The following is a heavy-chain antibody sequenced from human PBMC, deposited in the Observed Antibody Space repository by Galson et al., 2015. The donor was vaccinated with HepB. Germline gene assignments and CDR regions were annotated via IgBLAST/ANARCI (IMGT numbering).Heavy chain of an antibody. J-gene: IGHJ5*02. CDR2: IRYDGSNK. CDR3: ALGSSRGVIITTPWA. CDR1: GFTFSSYG. D-gene: IGHD3-10*01. V-gene: IGHV3-30*02. Sequence: SLRLSCAASGFTFSSYGMHWVRQAPGKGLEWVAFIRYDGSNKYYADSVKGRFTISRDNSKNTLYLQMNSLRAEDTAVYYCALGSSRGVIITTPWAWGQGTLVTVSS.